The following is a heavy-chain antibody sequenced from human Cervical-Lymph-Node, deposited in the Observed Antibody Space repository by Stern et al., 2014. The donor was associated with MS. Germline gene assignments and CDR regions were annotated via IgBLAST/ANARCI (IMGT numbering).Heavy chain of an antibody. V-gene: IGHV3-7*01. CDR1: GFSFGTSW. CDR3: ARDRRAFLDY. J-gene: IGHJ4*02. D-gene: IGHD2/OR15-2a*01. CDR2: IRQDGYDK. Sequence: EVQLVESGGGLVQPRGSLRLSCVASGFSFGTSWMSWVRQPPGRGLEWVANIRQDGYDKFYVDSVKGRFTISRDNARNSLYLQMNSLTVADTAVYYCARDRRAFLDYWGQGTHVAVSS.